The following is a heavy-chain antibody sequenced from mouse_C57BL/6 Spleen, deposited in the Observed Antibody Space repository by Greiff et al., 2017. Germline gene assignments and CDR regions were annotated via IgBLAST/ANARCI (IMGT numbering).Heavy chain of an antibody. Sequence: EVHLVESGGGLVKPGGSLKLSCAASGFTFSDYGMHWVRQAPEKGLEWVAYISSGSSTIYYADTVKGRFTISRDNAKNTLFLQMTSLRSEDTAMYYCARITTVVALYAMDYWGQGTSVTVSS. J-gene: IGHJ4*01. D-gene: IGHD1-1*01. CDR3: ARITTVVALYAMDY. CDR1: GFTFSDYG. CDR2: ISSGSSTI. V-gene: IGHV5-17*01.